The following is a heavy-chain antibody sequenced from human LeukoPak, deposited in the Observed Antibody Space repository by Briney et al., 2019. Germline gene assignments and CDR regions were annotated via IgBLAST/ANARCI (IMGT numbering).Heavy chain of an antibody. J-gene: IGHJ1*01. V-gene: IGHV1-46*01. CDR2: INPSGGST. Sequence: GASVKVSCKASGYTFTSYYMHWVRQAPGQGLEWMGIINPSGGSTSYAQKFQGRVTMTRDTSTSTVYMELSSLRSEDTAVYYCARGGHIVVAESAEYFQHWGQGTLVTVSS. D-gene: IGHD3-22*01. CDR3: ARGGHIVVAESAEYFQH. CDR1: GYTFTSYY.